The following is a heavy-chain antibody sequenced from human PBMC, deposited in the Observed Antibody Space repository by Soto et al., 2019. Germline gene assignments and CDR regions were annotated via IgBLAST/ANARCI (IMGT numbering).Heavy chain of an antibody. CDR3: ARAPQFSHYYYYGMDV. V-gene: IGHV3-30-3*01. D-gene: IGHD3-3*02. CDR2: ISYDGSNK. J-gene: IGHJ6*02. Sequence: QVQLVESGGGVVQPGRSLRLSCAASGFTFSSYAMHWVRRAPGKGLEWVAVISYDGSNKYYADSVKGRFTISRDNSKNTLYLQMNSLRAEDTAVYYCARAPQFSHYYYYGMDVWGQGTTVTVSS. CDR1: GFTFSSYA.